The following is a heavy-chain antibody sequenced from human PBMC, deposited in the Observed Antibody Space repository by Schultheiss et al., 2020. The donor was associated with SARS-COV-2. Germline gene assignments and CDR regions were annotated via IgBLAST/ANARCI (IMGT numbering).Heavy chain of an antibody. V-gene: IGHV4-59*08. D-gene: IGHD2-15*01. CDR2: IYYSGST. CDR1: GGSISSYY. CDR3: ARVYCSGGSCYYYYGMDV. Sequence: SETLSLTCTVYGGSISSYYWSWIRQPPGKGLEWIGYIYYSGSTNYNPSLKSRVTISVDTSKNQFSLKLSSVTAADTAVYYCARVYCSGGSCYYYYGMDVWGQGTTVTVSS. J-gene: IGHJ6*02.